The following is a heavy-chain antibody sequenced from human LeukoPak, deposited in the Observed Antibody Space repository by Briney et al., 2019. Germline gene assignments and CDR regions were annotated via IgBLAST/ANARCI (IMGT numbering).Heavy chain of an antibody. J-gene: IGHJ5*02. D-gene: IGHD3-10*01. V-gene: IGHV3-74*01. CDR2: INSDRSST. CDR1: GFTFSSYW. Sequence: PGGSLRLSCAASGFTFSSYWMHWVRQAPGKGLVWVSRINSDRSSTSYADSVKGRFTISRDNAKNTLYLQMNSLRAEDTAVYYCARAGRGYYGSGSYYTSWGQGTLVTVSS. CDR3: ARAGRGYYGSGSYYTS.